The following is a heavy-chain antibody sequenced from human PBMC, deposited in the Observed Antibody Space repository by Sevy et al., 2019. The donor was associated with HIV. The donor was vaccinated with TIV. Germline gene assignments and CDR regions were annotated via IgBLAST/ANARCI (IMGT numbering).Heavy chain of an antibody. CDR2: ISAYNGNT. CDR1: GYTFTSYG. D-gene: IGHD7-27*01. CDR3: ARDQKLGARLLYGMDV. J-gene: IGHJ6*02. V-gene: IGHV1-18*01. Sequence: ASVKVSCKASGYTFTSYGISWVRQAPGQGLEWMGWISAYNGNTNYAQKLQGRVTMTTDTSTSTAYMELRSLGSDETAVYYCARDQKLGARLLYGMDVWGQGTTVTVSS.